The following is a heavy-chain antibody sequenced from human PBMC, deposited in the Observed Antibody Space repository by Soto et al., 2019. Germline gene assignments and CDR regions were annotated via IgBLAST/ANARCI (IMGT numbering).Heavy chain of an antibody. J-gene: IGHJ4*02. CDR3: SRGGSGYTWFNEF. CDR2: IIPILGTA. CDR1: GGTFNSYP. D-gene: IGHD3-22*01. Sequence: QVQLVQSGAEVKKPGSSVKVSCKASGGTFNSYPISWVRQAPGQGLEWMGGIIPILGTANYAQKFQGRVTITADESTSTAYMELSSLRSEDTALYYCSRGGSGYTWFNEFWGQGTLVTVSS. V-gene: IGHV1-69*01.